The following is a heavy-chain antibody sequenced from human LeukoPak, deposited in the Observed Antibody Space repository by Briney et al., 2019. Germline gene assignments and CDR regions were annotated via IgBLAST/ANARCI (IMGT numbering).Heavy chain of an antibody. J-gene: IGHJ5*02. CDR2: KKQDGSEK. Sequence: HPGGSLRLCCAASGFTFSSYSMNWVRQAAGKGLEWVANKKQDGSEKYYVDSVKGRFTISRDNAKNSLYLQMNSLRAEDTAVYYCARVRFGWFDPWGQGTLVTVSS. CDR1: GFTFSSYS. D-gene: IGHD3-3*01. CDR3: ARVRFGWFDP. V-gene: IGHV3-7*01.